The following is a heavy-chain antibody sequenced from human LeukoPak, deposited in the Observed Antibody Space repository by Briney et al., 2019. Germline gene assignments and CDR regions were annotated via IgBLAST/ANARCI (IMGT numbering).Heavy chain of an antibody. V-gene: IGHV4-31*03. D-gene: IGHD6-13*01. CDR3: ARALYSSSWPCDY. Sequence: PSETLSLTCNVSGGSISSGGYYWSWIRQHPGKGLEWIGYIYYSGSTYYNPSLKSRVTISVDTSKNQFSLKLSSVTAADTAVYYCARALYSSSWPCDYWGQGTLVTVSS. CDR1: GGSISSGGYY. J-gene: IGHJ4*02. CDR2: IYYSGST.